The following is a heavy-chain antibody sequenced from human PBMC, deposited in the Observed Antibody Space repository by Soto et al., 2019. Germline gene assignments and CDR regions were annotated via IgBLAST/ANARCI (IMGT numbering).Heavy chain of an antibody. CDR1: GGSISISSYD. D-gene: IGHD6-13*01. CDR3: ARVAAAGTREGYFDY. Sequence: PETLSLTCTISGGSISISSYDWGWIRQPPGKGLEWLGSIYHSGSTYYNPSLKSRVTISVDTSKNQFSLKLSSVTAADTAVYYCARVAAAGTREGYFDYWGQGTMVTVSS. V-gene: IGHV4-39*01. CDR2: IYHSGST. J-gene: IGHJ4*02.